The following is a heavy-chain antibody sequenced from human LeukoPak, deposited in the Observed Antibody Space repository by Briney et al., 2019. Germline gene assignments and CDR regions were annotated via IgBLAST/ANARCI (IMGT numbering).Heavy chain of an antibody. CDR1: GYTFTSCY. Sequence: ASVKVSCKASGYTFTSCYMHWVRQAPGQGLEWMGLINPSGGSTSYAQKFQGRVTMTRDTSTNTVYMELSSLRSEDTAVYFCARATLSDYYFNYWGQGTLDTVSS. J-gene: IGHJ4*02. V-gene: IGHV1-46*01. CDR2: INPSGGST. CDR3: ARATLSDYYFNY.